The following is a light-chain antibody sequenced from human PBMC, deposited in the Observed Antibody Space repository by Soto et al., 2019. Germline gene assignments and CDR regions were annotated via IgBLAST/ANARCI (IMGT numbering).Light chain of an antibody. V-gene: IGKV1-5*03. Sequence: DIQMTQSPSALSASVGDRVTTTCRASQSISSWLAWYQQKPGKAPKLLIYRASTLESGVPSRFGGAESGTEFTLTISSLQPDDFATYYCQQYSGIWTFGQGTKVDIK. CDR3: QQYSGIWT. CDR1: QSISSW. J-gene: IGKJ1*01. CDR2: RAS.